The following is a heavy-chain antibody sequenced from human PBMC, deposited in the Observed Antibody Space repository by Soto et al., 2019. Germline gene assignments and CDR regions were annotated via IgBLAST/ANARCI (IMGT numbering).Heavy chain of an antibody. CDR3: ARVPEY. Sequence: ILSLTCAVSGDSIISGGYSWGWIRQPPGKGLKWIGYMYHSESTYYNPSLMSRVTMSIDRSKNQFSLKLSSVTAVDTVVYLCARVPEYLGQGILVTVSS. J-gene: IGHJ4*02. D-gene: IGHD2-2*01. CDR2: MYHSEST. CDR1: GDSIISGGYS. V-gene: IGHV4-30-2*01.